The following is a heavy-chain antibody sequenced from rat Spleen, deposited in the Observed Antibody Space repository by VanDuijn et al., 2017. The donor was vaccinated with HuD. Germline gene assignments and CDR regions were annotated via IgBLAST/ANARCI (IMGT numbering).Heavy chain of an antibody. CDR3: ARHEDYGGYSRDYFGY. V-gene: IGHV5-22*01. CDR2: ISYEGTST. J-gene: IGHJ2*01. D-gene: IGHD1-11*01. CDR1: GFTFSDYA. Sequence: EVHLVESGGGLVPPGRSLKLSCAVSGFTFSDYAMAWVRQAPKKGLEWVASISYEGTSTYYGDSVKGRFTISRDNAKSTLYLLMNSLRSEDTATYYCARHEDYGGYSRDYFGYWGQGVMVTVSS.